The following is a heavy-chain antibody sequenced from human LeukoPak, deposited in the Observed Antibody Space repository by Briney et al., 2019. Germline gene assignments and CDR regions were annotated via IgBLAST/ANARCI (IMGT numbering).Heavy chain of an antibody. CDR2: ISSSSSYI. Sequence: GGSLRLSCAASGFTFSSYSMNWVRQAPGKGLEWVSSISSSSSYIYYADSVKGRFTISRDNAKNSLYLQMNSLRAEDTAVYYCAREPSAYYMDVWGKGTTVTVSS. J-gene: IGHJ6*03. CDR3: AREPSAYYMDV. D-gene: IGHD3-10*01. CDR1: GFTFSSYS. V-gene: IGHV3-21*04.